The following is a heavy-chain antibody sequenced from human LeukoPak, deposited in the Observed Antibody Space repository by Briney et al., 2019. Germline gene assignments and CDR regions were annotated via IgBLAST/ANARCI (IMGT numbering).Heavy chain of an antibody. CDR1: GGSFSGYY. V-gene: IGHV4-34*01. CDR3: AGGNGPSMVRGRGYYYGMDV. CDR2: INHSGST. Sequence: SETLSLTCAVYGGSFSGYYWSWIRQPPGKGLEWIGEINHSGSTNYNPSLKSRVTISVDTSKNQFSLKLSSVTAADTAVYYCAGGNGPSMVRGRGYYYGMDVWGQGTTVTVSS. J-gene: IGHJ6*02. D-gene: IGHD3-10*01.